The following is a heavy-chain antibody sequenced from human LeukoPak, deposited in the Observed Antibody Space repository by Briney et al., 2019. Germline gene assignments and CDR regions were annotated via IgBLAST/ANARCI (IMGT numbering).Heavy chain of an antibody. CDR3: AKASYSSSSGYDY. D-gene: IGHD6-6*01. CDR2: ISGSGGST. Sequence: GGSLRLSCAASGFTFSSYAMSWVRQAPGKGLEWVSTISGSGGSTYYADSVKGRFTISRDNSKNTLDLQMNSLRAEDTAVYYCAKASYSSSSGYDYWGQGTLVTVSS. V-gene: IGHV3-23*01. CDR1: GFTFSSYA. J-gene: IGHJ4*02.